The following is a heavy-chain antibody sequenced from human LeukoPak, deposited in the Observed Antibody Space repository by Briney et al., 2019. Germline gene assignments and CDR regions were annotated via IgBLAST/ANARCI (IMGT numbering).Heavy chain of an antibody. CDR2: ISYDGSNK. Sequence: GRSLRLSCAASGFTFSSYAMHWVRQAPGKGLEWVAVISYDGSNKYYADSVKGRFTISRDDSKKTLYLQMNSLRAEDTAVYYCAREGQPYNWFDPGGQGTLVTVSS. J-gene: IGHJ5*02. CDR3: AREGQPYNWFDP. CDR1: GFTFSSYA. V-gene: IGHV3-30*01. D-gene: IGHD6-13*01.